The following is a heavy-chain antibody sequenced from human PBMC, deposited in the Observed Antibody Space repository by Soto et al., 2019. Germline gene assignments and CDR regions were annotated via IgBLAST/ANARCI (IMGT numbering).Heavy chain of an antibody. Sequence: ASVKVSCKASGGTFSSYAISWVRQAPGQGLEWMGGIIPIFGTANYAQKFQGRVTITADESTSTAYMELSSLRSEDTAVYYCARDLRQGDGYNYMLIYWGQGTLVTVSS. V-gene: IGHV1-69*13. CDR3: ARDLRQGDGYNYMLIY. CDR1: GGTFSSYA. J-gene: IGHJ4*02. D-gene: IGHD5-12*01. CDR2: IIPIFGTA.